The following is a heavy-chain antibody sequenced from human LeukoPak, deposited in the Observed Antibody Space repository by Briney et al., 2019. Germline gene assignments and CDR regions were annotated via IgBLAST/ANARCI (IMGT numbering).Heavy chain of an antibody. D-gene: IGHD3-22*01. CDR3: ARHHYYDSTGREPGFDI. CDR2: IYYSGTT. Sequence: SETLSLTCTVSGGSISSTSYYCDWLRQPPGTGLEWIGSIYYSGTTYYNQSFKSRVTVSLDTSKNQFSLRRSSVTAADTALYYCARHHYYDSTGREPGFDIWGQGTMVTVSS. CDR1: GGSISSTSYY. J-gene: IGHJ3*02. V-gene: IGHV4-39*01.